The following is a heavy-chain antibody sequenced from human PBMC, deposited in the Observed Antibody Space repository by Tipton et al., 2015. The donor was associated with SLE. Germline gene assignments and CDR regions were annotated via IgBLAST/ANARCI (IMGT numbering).Heavy chain of an antibody. CDR2: IYSGGST. D-gene: IGHD4-17*01. CDR3: AKDSAVTTPLYYYGMDV. J-gene: IGHJ6*02. Sequence: SLRLSCVASGFTFSRYAMHWVRQAPGKGLEWVSVIYSGGSTYYADSVKGRFTISRDNSKNTLYLQMNSLRAEDTAVYYCAKDSAVTTPLYYYGMDVWGQGTTVTVSS. CDR1: GFTFSRYA. V-gene: IGHV3-23*03.